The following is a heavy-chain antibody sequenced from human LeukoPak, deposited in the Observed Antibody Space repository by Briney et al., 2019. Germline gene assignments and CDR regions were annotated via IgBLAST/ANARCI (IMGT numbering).Heavy chain of an antibody. V-gene: IGHV3-23*01. Sequence: GGSLRLSCAASGFTFTSNAMGWVRQAPGKGLEWVSAISGSGARTYYADSVKGRFTISRDNSKNTLYLQMNSLRAEDTAVYYCAKDPRGKYGSGSPYYFGYWGQGTLVTVSS. D-gene: IGHD3-10*01. CDR3: AKDPRGKYGSGSPYYFGY. J-gene: IGHJ4*02. CDR1: GFTFTSNA. CDR2: ISGSGART.